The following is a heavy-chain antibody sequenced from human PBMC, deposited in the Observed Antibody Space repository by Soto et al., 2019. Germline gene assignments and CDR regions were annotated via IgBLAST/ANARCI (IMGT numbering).Heavy chain of an antibody. J-gene: IGHJ5*02. CDR3: ARVLYYDILEFDP. D-gene: IGHD3-9*01. V-gene: IGHV4-61*01. CDR2: IYYSGST. CDR1: GGSVSSGSYY. Sequence: SETLSLTCTVSGGSVSSGSYYWSWIRQPPGKGLEWIGYIYYSGSTNYNPSLKSRVTISVDTSKNQFSLKLSSVTAADTAVYYCARVLYYDILEFDPWGQGTLVTVSS.